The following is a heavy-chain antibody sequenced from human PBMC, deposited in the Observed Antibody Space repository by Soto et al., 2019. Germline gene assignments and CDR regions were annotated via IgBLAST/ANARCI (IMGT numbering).Heavy chain of an antibody. CDR1: GFSPTRGVG. D-gene: IGHD2-2*01. V-gene: IGHV2-5*02. J-gene: IGHJ3*01. CDR2: IYWDDDR. Sequence: SGPTLVNPTQTLTLTCSFSGFSPTRGVGVGWIRQPPGKALEWLALIYWDDDRRYNPSLRSRLTITKDTSKNQVVLTMTNVDPDDTGTFYCVHGGHCISRNCPNPGTYCIYSTCPNPPAGPGGAFDVWGQGIMVTVSS. CDR3: VHGGHCISRNCPNPGTYCIYSTCPNPPAGPGGAFDV.